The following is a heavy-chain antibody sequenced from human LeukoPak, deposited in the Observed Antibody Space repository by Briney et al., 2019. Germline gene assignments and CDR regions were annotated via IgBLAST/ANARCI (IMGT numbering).Heavy chain of an antibody. CDR1: AFTFTTYW. J-gene: IGHJ4*02. CDR2: INKDGSQK. Sequence: PGGSLTLSCAASAFTFTTYWMSWVRQAPGKGREWVANINKDGSQKKHVHSVRDPFTIHRDHAKHSMYLQMNRLRAGDTAVYYCARLGYRGYSDLPYWGQGTLVTVSS. D-gene: IGHD5-12*01. CDR3: ARLGYRGYSDLPY. V-gene: IGHV3-7*01.